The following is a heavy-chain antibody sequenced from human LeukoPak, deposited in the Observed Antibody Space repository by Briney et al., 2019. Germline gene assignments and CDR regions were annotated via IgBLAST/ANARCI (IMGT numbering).Heavy chain of an antibody. CDR1: GYTFTGYY. CDR3: AREGIVVVPAAIHHAFDI. V-gene: IGHV1-2*02. CDR2: INPNSGGT. Sequence: ASVKVSCKASGYTFTGYYMHWVRQAPGQGLEWMGWINPNSGGTNYAQKFQGRVTMTRDTSISTAYMELSRLRSDGTAVYYCAREGIVVVPAAIHHAFDIWGQGTMVTVSS. J-gene: IGHJ3*02. D-gene: IGHD2-2*02.